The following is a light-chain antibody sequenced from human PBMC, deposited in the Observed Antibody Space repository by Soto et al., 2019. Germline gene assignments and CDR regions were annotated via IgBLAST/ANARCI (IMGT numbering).Light chain of an antibody. CDR3: QQYNNWPPWT. CDR1: QSVSSN. Sequence: EIVMTQSPDTLSVSPGERATLSCRASQSVSSNLAWYQQKPGQAPRLLIYDASTRATGIPARLSGSGSGTEFTLTISSLQSEDFAVCYCQQYNNWPPWTFGQGIKVEIK. V-gene: IGKV3-15*01. J-gene: IGKJ1*01. CDR2: DAS.